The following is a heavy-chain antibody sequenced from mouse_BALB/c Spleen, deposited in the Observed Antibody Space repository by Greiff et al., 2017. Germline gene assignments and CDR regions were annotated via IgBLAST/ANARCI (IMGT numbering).Heavy chain of an antibody. D-gene: IGHD2-4*01. Sequence: VQLVESGPGLVAPSQSLSITCTVSGFSLTSYGVHWVRQPPGKGLEWLGVIWAGGSTNYNSALMSRLSISKDNSKSQVFLKMNSLQTDDTAMYYCARSTMITTRAMDYWGQGTSVTVSS. V-gene: IGHV2-9*02. J-gene: IGHJ4*01. CDR2: IWAGGST. CDR3: ARSTMITTRAMDY. CDR1: GFSLTSYG.